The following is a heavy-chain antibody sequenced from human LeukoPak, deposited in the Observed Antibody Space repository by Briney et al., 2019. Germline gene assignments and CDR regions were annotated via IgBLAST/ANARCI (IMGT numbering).Heavy chain of an antibody. J-gene: IGHJ4*02. CDR2: IIPVFGTT. CDR3: VRGQLRQWLVEPFDY. Sequence: ASVKVSCKASGYTFTSYDINWVRQGPGQGLEWMGGIIPVFGTTKYAQKFHGRVTITADESTTTVYMELSGLTSEDTAVYYCVRGQLRQWLVEPFDYWGQGTLVAVSS. D-gene: IGHD6-19*01. V-gene: IGHV1-69*13. CDR1: GYTFTSYD.